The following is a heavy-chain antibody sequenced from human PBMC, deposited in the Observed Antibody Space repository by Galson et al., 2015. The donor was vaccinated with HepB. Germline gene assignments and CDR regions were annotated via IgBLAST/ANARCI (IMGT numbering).Heavy chain of an antibody. V-gene: IGHV1-18*01. CDR2: IGAHNGNR. Sequence: SVKVSCKASGYTFTSYGINWVRQAPGQGLEWMGWIGAHNGNRKYAQKVQGRVTMTTNSSTRTVYLELKSLRSDETAVYYCARGMVPDSDFDYWGQGTLVTVSS. D-gene: IGHD4/OR15-4a*01. J-gene: IGHJ4*02. CDR1: GYTFTSYG. CDR3: ARGMVPDSDFDY.